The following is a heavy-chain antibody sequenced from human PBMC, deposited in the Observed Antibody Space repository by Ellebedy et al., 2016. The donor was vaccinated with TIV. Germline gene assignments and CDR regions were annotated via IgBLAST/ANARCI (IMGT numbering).Heavy chain of an antibody. CDR1: GGSISSDDYY. J-gene: IGHJ6*02. V-gene: IGHV4-61*02. D-gene: IGHD5-24*01. Sequence: MPSETLSLTCTVSGGSISSDDYYWSWIRQPAGKGLEWIGRIYTSGSTNYNPSLKSRVTMSVDTSKNQFSLKLSSVTAADTAVYYCARDRRDGYPYYYYGMDVWGQGTTVTVSS. CDR2: IYTSGST. CDR3: ARDRRDGYPYYYYGMDV.